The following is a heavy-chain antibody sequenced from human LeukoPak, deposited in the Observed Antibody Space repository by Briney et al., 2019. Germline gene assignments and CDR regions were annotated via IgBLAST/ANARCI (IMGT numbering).Heavy chain of an antibody. D-gene: IGHD3-3*01. Sequence: GGSLRLSCAASGFTFSSYGMHWVRQAPGKGLEWVAVISYDRSNKYYADSVKGRFTISRDNSKNTLYLQMNSLRAEDTAVYYCAKEGYDFWSGIRDYYFDYWGQGTLVTVSS. CDR3: AKEGYDFWSGIRDYYFDY. J-gene: IGHJ4*02. CDR1: GFTFSSYG. V-gene: IGHV3-30*18. CDR2: ISYDRSNK.